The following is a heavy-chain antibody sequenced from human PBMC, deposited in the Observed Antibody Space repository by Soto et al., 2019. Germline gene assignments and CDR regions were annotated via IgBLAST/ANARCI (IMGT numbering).Heavy chain of an antibody. D-gene: IGHD2-15*01. CDR1: GFTFRSYA. J-gene: IGHJ4*02. CDR3: AKGADIVVVVAATRSDY. V-gene: IGHV3-23*01. Sequence: EVQLLDSGGGLVQPGGSLRLSCAASGFTFRSYAMSWVRQAPGKGLEWVSGISGSGGGTYYADSVKGRFTISRDNSKNTLYLQMNSLRAEDTAVYYCAKGADIVVVVAATRSDYWGQGTLVTVSS. CDR2: ISGSGGGT.